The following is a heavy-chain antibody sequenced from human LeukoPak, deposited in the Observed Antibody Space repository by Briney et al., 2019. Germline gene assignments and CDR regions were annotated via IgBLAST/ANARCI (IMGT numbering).Heavy chain of an antibody. D-gene: IGHD2-2*01. J-gene: IGHJ5*02. CDR1: GGSLSRGDYY. CDR3: AGIVVPAAMYNWFDP. V-gene: IGHV4-30-4*01. CDR2: FYYSGST. Sequence: SETLSLPCTVSGGSLSRGDYYGSWIRQPPAKGLEWIGYFYYSGSTYYNPSLKSRVTISIDTSKNQFSLKLSSVTSADTAVYYCAGIVVPAAMYNWFDPWGQGTLVTVSS.